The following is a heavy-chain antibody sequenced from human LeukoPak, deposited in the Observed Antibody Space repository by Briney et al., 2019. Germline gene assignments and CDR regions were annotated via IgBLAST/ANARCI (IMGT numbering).Heavy chain of an antibody. J-gene: IGHJ4*02. CDR2: IKIDGSEK. CDR1: GFTFSSYW. D-gene: IGHD6-13*01. CDR3: ARALGYRKTYLDY. Sequence: GGSLRLSCAASGFTFSSYWMSWVRQAPGKGLEWVANIKIDGSEKYYVESLKGRFTISRDNGKNSLYLQMTSLRAEDTAVYYCARALGYRKTYLDYWGQGTLVTVSS. V-gene: IGHV3-7*01.